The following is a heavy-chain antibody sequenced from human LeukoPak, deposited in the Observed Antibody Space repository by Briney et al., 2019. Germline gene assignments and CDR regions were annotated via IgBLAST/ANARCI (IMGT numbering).Heavy chain of an antibody. J-gene: IGHJ4*02. D-gene: IGHD5-24*01. V-gene: IGHV3-7*01. CDR3: ARDGEMPTIYFDY. CDR1: GFTFSSHW. Sequence: GGSLRLSCAVSGFTFSSHWMSWVRQAPGKGLEWVANIKQDGSETYYVDSVKGRFTISRDNAMNSLFLQMNSLRAEDTAVYYCARDGEMPTIYFDYWGQGTLVTVSS. CDR2: IKQDGSET.